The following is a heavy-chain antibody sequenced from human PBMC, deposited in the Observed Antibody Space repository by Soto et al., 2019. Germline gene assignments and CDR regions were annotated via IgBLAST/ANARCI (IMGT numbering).Heavy chain of an antibody. D-gene: IGHD3-3*01. CDR1: GGSISSGDYY. CDR2: IYYSGST. J-gene: IGHJ4*02. V-gene: IGHV4-30-4*01. Sequence: PLETLSLTCTVSGGSISSGDYYWSWIRQPPGKGLEWIGYIYYSGSTYYNPSLKSRVTISVDTSKNQFSLKLSSVTAADTAVYYCARVTYYDFWSGYYWAYFDYWGQGTLVTVSS. CDR3: ARVTYYDFWSGYYWAYFDY.